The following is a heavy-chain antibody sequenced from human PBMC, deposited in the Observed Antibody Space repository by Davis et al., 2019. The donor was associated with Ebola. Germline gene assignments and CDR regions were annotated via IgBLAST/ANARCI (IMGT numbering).Heavy chain of an antibody. D-gene: IGHD5-18*01. V-gene: IGHV3-7*01. CDR2: IKSDGSEK. CDR1: GFTFSSYW. CDR3: ARNGDTAMVKRDYFDY. J-gene: IGHJ4*02. Sequence: PGGSLRLSCAASGFTFSSYWMTWVRQAPGRGLEWVANIKSDGSEKSYVDSVKGRFTISRDNAKNSLYLQMNSLRVEDTAVYYCARNGDTAMVKRDYFDYWGQGTLVTVSS.